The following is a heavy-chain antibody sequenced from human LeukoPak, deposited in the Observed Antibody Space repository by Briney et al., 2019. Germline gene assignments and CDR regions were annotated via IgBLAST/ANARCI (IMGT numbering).Heavy chain of an antibody. D-gene: IGHD3-16*01. CDR3: ARLSLGHWVAY. Sequence: GGSLRLSCAASGFPFSSYWMSWVRQAPGKGVKWVANIKQDGSDRYYVDSVKGRFTISRDNAKNSLYLQMNSLRAEDTAVYYCARLSLGHWVAYWGQGTLVTVSS. V-gene: IGHV3-7*01. CDR1: GFPFSSYW. J-gene: IGHJ4*02. CDR2: IKQDGSDR.